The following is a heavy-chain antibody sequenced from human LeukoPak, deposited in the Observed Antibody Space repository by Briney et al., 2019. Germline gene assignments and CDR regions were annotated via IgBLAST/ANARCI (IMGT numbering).Heavy chain of an antibody. CDR3: ATGLGYCSSTSCPDY. V-gene: IGHV1-69-2*01. J-gene: IGHJ4*02. Sequence: ATVKISCKVSGYTFTDYYMHWVQQAPGKGLEWMGLVDPEDGETIYAEKFQGRVIITADTPTDTAYMELSSLRSEDTAVYYCATGLGYCSSTSCPDYWGQGTLVTVSS. D-gene: IGHD2-2*01. CDR1: GYTFTDYY. CDR2: VDPEDGET.